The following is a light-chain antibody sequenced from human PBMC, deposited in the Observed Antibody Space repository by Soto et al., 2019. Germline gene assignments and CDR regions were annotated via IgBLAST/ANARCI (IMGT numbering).Light chain of an antibody. Sequence: QSVLTQPASVSGSPGQSITISCTGSSSDIGGHEYVSWYQQHPGAAPKLLIFEVSRRPSGVSSRFSGSKSGNTASLTISGLQAEDQADYYRSSYSSGNTLYLFRTGTKVTV. V-gene: IGLV2-14*03. J-gene: IGLJ1*01. CDR2: EVS. CDR3: SSYSSGNTLYL. CDR1: SSDIGGHEY.